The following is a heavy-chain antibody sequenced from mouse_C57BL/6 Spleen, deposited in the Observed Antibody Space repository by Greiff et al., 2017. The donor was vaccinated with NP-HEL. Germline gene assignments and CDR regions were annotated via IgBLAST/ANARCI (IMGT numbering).Heavy chain of an antibody. CDR3: ASHYYGSSSAMDY. J-gene: IGHJ4*01. V-gene: IGHV1-64*01. CDR2: IHPNSGST. Sequence: QVQLQQPGAELVKPGASVKLSCKASGYTFTSYWMHWVKQRPGQGLEWIGMIHPNSGSTNYNEKFKSKATLTVDKSSSTAYMQLSSLTSEDSAVYYCASHYYGSSSAMDYWGQGTSVTVSS. CDR1: GYTFTSYW. D-gene: IGHD1-1*01.